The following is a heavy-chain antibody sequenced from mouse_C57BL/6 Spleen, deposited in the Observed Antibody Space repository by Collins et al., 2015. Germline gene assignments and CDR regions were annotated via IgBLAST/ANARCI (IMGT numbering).Heavy chain of an antibody. J-gene: IGHJ3*01. Sequence: MNWVKQRPGKGLEWIGQIYPGDGDTNYNGKFKGKATLIVDKSSSTAYMHLSSLTSEDSAVYFCSRGMFWGQGTLVTVSA. CDR2: IYPGDGDT. CDR3: SRGMF. V-gene: IGHV1-80*01.